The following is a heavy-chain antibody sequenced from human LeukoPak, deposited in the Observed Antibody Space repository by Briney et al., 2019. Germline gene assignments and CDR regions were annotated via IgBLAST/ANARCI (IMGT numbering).Heavy chain of an antibody. V-gene: IGHV3-21*01. CDR1: GFTFSSYS. CDR2: ISSSSYI. D-gene: IGHD3-10*02. Sequence: GGSLRLSCAASGFTFSSYSMNWVRQAPGKGLEWVSSISSSSYIYYADSVKGRFTISRDNAKNSLYLQMNSLRAEDTAVYYCARDLSVRGAKDYWGQGTLVTVSS. J-gene: IGHJ4*02. CDR3: ARDLSVRGAKDY.